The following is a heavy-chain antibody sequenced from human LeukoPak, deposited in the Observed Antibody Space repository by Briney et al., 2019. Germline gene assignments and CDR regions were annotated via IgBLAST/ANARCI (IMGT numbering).Heavy chain of an antibody. D-gene: IGHD3-3*01. CDR1: GFTFSNYG. CDR2: IVGSGVTT. Sequence: PGGSLRLSCVASGFTFSNYGMNWVRQAPGKGLEWVSGIVGSGVTTYYADSVKGRFTISRDNSKNTLYLHMNSLRAEDTAIYYCARDERSYRYYDFWSGYPEYYYYYYMDVWGKGTTVTVSS. J-gene: IGHJ6*03. CDR3: ARDERSYRYYDFWSGYPEYYYYYYMDV. V-gene: IGHV3-23*01.